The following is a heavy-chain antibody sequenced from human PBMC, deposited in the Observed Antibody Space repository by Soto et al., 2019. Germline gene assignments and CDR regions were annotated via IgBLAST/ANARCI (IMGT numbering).Heavy chain of an antibody. CDR2: IYHSGST. CDR1: GGSISSSRCH. J-gene: IGHJ4*02. V-gene: IGHV4-30-2*01. CDR3: ARVCRDGYNYYFDY. D-gene: IGHD1-1*01. Sequence: SETLSLTCTVSGGSISSSRCHWGWIRQPPGKGLEWIGYIYHSGSTYYNPSLKSRVTISVDRSKNQFSLKLSSVTAADTAVYYCARVCRDGYNYYFDYWGQGTLVTVSS.